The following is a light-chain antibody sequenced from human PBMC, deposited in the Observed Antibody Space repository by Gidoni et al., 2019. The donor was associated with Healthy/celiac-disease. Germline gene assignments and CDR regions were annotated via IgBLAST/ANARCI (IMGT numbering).Light chain of an antibody. CDR3: SLYTSSVV. CDR2: EVS. Sequence: QSALTQPHSVSGSPGQSVTISCTGTSRYVGSYNRVSWYQQPPGTAPPLMIYEVSNRPSGVPDRFSGSKSGNTASLTISGLQAEDEADYYCSLYTSSVVFGGGTKLTVL. CDR1: SRYVGSYNR. J-gene: IGLJ2*01. V-gene: IGLV2-18*01.